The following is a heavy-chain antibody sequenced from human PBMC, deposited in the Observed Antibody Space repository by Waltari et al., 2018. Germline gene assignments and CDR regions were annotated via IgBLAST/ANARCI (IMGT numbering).Heavy chain of an antibody. V-gene: IGHV1-69*05. Sequence: QVQLVQSGAEVKKPGSAVKVSCKASGGTFSSHAISWVRQAPGQGLEWRGGIIPIFGTANYAQKFQGRVTITTDESTSTAYMELSSLRSEDTAVYYCARDRDDYDFWVNWGQGTLVTVSS. CDR2: IIPIFGTA. CDR3: ARDRDDYDFWVN. J-gene: IGHJ4*02. CDR1: GGTFSSHA. D-gene: IGHD3-3*01.